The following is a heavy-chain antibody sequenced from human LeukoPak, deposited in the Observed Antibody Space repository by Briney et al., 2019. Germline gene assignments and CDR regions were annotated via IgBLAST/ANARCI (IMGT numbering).Heavy chain of an antibody. CDR3: AKGDSSSWGVFDY. J-gene: IGHJ4*02. D-gene: IGHD6-13*01. Sequence: GGSLRLSCAASGFTFSSYAMSWVRQAPGKGLEWVSTISGGGSTSYADSVRGRFTISRDNSKNTLYLQMNSLRAEDTAIYYCAKGDSSSWGVFDYWGQGTLVTVSS. V-gene: IGHV3-23*01. CDR2: ISGGGST. CDR1: GFTFSSYA.